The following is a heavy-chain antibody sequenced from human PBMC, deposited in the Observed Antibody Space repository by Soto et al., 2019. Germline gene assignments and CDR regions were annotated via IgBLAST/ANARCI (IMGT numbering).Heavy chain of an antibody. Sequence: EVQLVESGGGLVKPGGSLRLSCAASGFTFSNAWINWVRQAPGKGLEWVGRIKSKTDGGTTDYAAPVKGRFTISGDDSKNTLYWQMNSLKTEDTAVYYCTGHGSTVTRGGWFDPWGQGTLVTVSS. CDR1: GFTFSNAW. CDR3: TGHGSTVTRGGWFDP. D-gene: IGHD4-17*01. J-gene: IGHJ5*02. V-gene: IGHV3-15*01. CDR2: IKSKTDGGTT.